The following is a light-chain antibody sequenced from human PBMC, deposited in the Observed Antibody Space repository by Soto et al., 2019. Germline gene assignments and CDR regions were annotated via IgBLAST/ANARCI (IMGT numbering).Light chain of an antibody. CDR2: DAS. CDR1: QSVSSY. Sequence: EIVLTQSPATLSLSPGERATLSCRASQSVSSYLAWFQQKPGQAPRLLIFDASNRATGIPARFSGSGSGTDFTLTISSLEPEDFEVYYCQQRYNWPVTFGGGTKVEIK. CDR3: QQRYNWPVT. J-gene: IGKJ4*01. V-gene: IGKV3-11*01.